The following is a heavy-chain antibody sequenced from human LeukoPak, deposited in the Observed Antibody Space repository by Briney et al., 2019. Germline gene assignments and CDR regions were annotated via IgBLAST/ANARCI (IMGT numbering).Heavy chain of an antibody. CDR1: GFTFSSYG. D-gene: IGHD6-6*01. J-gene: IGHJ4*02. CDR3: ARGSDPTDYSSSPAAY. CDR2: IRYDGSNK. V-gene: IGHV3-30*02. Sequence: GGSLRLSCAASGFTFSSYGMHWVRQAPGKGLEWVAFIRYDGSNKYYADSVKGRFTISRDNSKNTLYLQMNSLRAEDTAVYYCARGSDPTDYSSSPAAYWGQGTLVTVSS.